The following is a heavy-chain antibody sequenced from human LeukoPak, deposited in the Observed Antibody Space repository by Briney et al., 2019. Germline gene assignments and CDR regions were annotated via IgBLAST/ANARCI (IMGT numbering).Heavy chain of an antibody. J-gene: IGHJ6*03. CDR3: ARCEMLGDPYYYYYYMDV. D-gene: IGHD3-10*02. CDR1: GYTFTSYG. V-gene: IGHV1-18*01. CDR2: ISAYNGNT. Sequence: ASVKVSCKASGYTFTSYGISWVRQAPGQGLEWMGWISAYNGNTNYAQKFQGRVTITTDESTSTAYMELSSLRSEDTAVYYCARCEMLGDPYYYYYYMDVWGKGTTVTVSS.